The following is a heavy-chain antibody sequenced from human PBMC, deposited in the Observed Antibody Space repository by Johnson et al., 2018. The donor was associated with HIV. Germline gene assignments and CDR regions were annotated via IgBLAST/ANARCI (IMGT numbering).Heavy chain of an antibody. CDR3: ARSKDCSGGSCPDAFDI. Sequence: VQLVESGGGLIQPGGSLRLSCAASGFTVSSNYMSWVRQAPGKGLEWVSIIYSGGRTYSADSVKGRFTISRDNAKNSLYLQMNSLRAEDTAVYYCARSKDCSGGSCPDAFDIWGQGTMLIVSS. CDR2: IYSGGRT. V-gene: IGHV3-53*01. D-gene: IGHD2-15*01. J-gene: IGHJ3*02. CDR1: GFTVSSNY.